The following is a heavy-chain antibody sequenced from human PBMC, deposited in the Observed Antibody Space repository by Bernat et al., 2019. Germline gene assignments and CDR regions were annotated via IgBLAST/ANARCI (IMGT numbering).Heavy chain of an antibody. J-gene: IGHJ6*02. CDR1: GFTFSSYA. CDR3: AKSGGATSYYDYYGMDV. CDR2: ISGSGGST. V-gene: IGHV3-23*01. Sequence: EVQLLESGGGLVQPGGSLRLSCAASGFTFSSYAMSWVRQAPGKGLEWVSAISGSGGSTYYAESVKRRFTISRDNSKNTLYLQMNSLRAEDMAVNYCAKSGGATSYYDYYGMDVGGQGTTVTVSS. D-gene: IGHD1-26*01.